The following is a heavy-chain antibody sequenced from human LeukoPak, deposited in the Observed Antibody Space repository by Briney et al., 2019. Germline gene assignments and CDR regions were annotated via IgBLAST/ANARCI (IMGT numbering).Heavy chain of an antibody. Sequence: SETLSLTCTVSGGSVDNTNYYWGWILQPPGKGLDWIGNINYLGSTAYNPSLKSRVTMSVDTSKNQFSLKMSSVTAADTAVYYCARLSKGRYFDYIFDFWGQGTLVTFSS. D-gene: IGHD3-9*01. V-gene: IGHV4-39*01. CDR3: ARLSKGRYFDYIFDF. CDR1: GGSVDNTNYY. J-gene: IGHJ4*02. CDR2: INYLGST.